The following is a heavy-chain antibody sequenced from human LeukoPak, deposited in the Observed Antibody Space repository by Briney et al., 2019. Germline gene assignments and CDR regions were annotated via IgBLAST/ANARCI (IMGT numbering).Heavy chain of an antibody. CDR2: ISYDGSNK. D-gene: IGHD3-10*01. V-gene: IGHV3-30*03. J-gene: IGHJ5*02. CDR3: AREDGSGSYYNPGFDP. CDR1: GFTFSSYG. Sequence: GGSLRLSWAASGFTFSSYGMYWVRQAPGKGLEWVAVISYDGSNKYYADSVKGRFTISRDNSKNTLYLEMNSLRAEDTAVYYCAREDGSGSYYNPGFDPWGQGTLVTVSS.